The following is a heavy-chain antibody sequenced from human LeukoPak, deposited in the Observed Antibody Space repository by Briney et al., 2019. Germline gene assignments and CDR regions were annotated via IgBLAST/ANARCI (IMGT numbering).Heavy chain of an antibody. V-gene: IGHV4-4*02. D-gene: IGHD2-2*01. CDR1: GGSISSPNW. CDR2: IYHSGST. Sequence: SETLSLTCAVSGGSISSPNWWSWIRQPPGKGLEWIGEIYHSGSTNYNPSLKSRVTISVDKSKTQFSLKLSSVTAADTAMYYCVKSNGRYQPWTLDIWGRGTMVTVSS. CDR3: VKSNGRYQPWTLDI. J-gene: IGHJ3*02.